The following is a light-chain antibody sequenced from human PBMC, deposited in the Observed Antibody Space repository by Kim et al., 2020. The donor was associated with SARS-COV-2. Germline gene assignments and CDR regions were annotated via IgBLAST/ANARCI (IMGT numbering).Light chain of an antibody. CDR3: AAWDNSLSAWV. Sequence: QAVLPQPPSASGNPGQRVTISCSGSSSNIGSNFVSWYQHLPGTAPKVLMFRNNQRPSGVPDRFSGSKSGTSASLAISGLRSDDEADYYCAAWDNSLSAWVFGGGTKLTVL. CDR2: RNN. V-gene: IGLV1-47*01. J-gene: IGLJ3*02. CDR1: SSNIGSNF.